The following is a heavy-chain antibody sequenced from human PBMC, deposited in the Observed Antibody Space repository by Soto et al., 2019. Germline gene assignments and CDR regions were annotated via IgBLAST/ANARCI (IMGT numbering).Heavy chain of an antibody. CDR3: AKSYYYDSSGYYYWSYYYYYYGMDV. CDR2: ISGSGGST. CDR1: GFTFSSYA. V-gene: IGHV3-23*01. Sequence: PGGSLRLSCAASGFTFSSYAMSWVRQAPGKGPEWVSAISGSGGSTYYADSVKGRFTISRDNSKNTLYLQMNSLRAEDTAVYYCAKSYYYDSSGYYYWSYYYYYYGMDVWGQGTTVTVSS. D-gene: IGHD3-22*01. J-gene: IGHJ6*02.